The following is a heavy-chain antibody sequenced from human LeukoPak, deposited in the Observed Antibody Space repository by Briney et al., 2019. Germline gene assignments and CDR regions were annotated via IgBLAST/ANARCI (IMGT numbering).Heavy chain of an antibody. CDR1: GGSISSYY. J-gene: IGHJ3*02. Sequence: SETLSLTCTVSGGSISSYYWSWIRQPPGKGLEWIGYIYYSWSTNCNPSVKSRVAISVDTSKKQFSLKLSTLTAADTAVYYCARGGTAVIAPYAFDIWGQGTMVTVSS. CDR3: ARGGTAVIAPYAFDI. V-gene: IGHV4-59*01. D-gene: IGHD4-23*01. CDR2: IYYSWST.